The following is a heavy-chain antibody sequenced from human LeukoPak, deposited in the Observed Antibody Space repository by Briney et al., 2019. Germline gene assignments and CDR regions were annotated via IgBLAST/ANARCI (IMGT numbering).Heavy chain of an antibody. V-gene: IGHV4/OR15-8*02. CDR1: GDSRISNGYW. Sequence: SETLSLTCVVSGDSRISNGYWWSWVRQTPGKGLEWIGEIHHSGNTNFNPSLKSRATISMDKSNNLFSLKMNSVTAADTAVYFCARNGYYSADYWGRGIPVTVSP. D-gene: IGHD3-22*01. CDR2: IHHSGNT. CDR3: ARNGYYSADY. J-gene: IGHJ4*02.